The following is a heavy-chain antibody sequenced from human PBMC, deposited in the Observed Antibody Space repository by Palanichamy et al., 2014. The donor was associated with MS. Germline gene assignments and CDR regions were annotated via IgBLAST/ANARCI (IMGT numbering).Heavy chain of an antibody. CDR1: GFTFSSYW. Sequence: EVQLVESGGGLVQPGGSLRLSCAASGFTFSSYWMNWVRQAPGKGLEWVANIKQDGSEVYYVDSVKGRFTISRDNAKNSLYLRINSLRAEDTAVYYCARDPGTNSNWNYFDYWGQGTLVTVSS. CDR3: ARDPGTNSNWNYFDY. J-gene: IGHJ4*02. CDR2: IKQDGSEV. D-gene: IGHD4-11*01. V-gene: IGHV3-7*01.